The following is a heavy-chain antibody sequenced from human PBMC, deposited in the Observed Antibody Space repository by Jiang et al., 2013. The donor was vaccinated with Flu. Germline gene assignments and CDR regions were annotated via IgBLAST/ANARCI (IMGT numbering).Heavy chain of an antibody. V-gene: IGHV1-18*01. Sequence: SGAEVKKPGASVKVSCRASGYSFTTYGISWVRQAPGQGLEWMGWISGYNGNRNYAQKVQGRVTMTTDTSTSTAYMELRSLRSDDTAVYYCARGGIWGSGTPGNDYWGQGTLVTVSS. CDR1: GYSFTTYG. J-gene: IGHJ4*02. CDR3: ARGGIWGSGTPGNDY. D-gene: IGHD3-10*01. CDR2: ISGYNGNR.